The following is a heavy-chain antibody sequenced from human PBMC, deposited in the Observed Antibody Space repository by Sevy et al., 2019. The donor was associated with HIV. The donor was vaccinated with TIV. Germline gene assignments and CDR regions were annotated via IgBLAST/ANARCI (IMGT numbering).Heavy chain of an antibody. CDR3: ARDHGYSYGTGYYFDY. CDR1: GFTFSSYD. CDR2: ISYDGSNK. V-gene: IGHV3-30-3*01. J-gene: IGHJ4*02. D-gene: IGHD5-18*01. Sequence: GGSLRLSCAASGFTFSSYDMHWVRQAPGKGLEWVAAISYDGSNKYYADSVKGRFTISRDNSKNTLYLQMNSLRAEDTAVYYCARDHGYSYGTGYYFDYWGQGTLVTVSS.